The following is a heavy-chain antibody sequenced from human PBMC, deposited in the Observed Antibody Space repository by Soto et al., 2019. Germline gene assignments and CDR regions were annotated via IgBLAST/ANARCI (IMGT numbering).Heavy chain of an antibody. J-gene: IGHJ4*02. Sequence: QVQLQESGPGLVKPSGTLSLTCAVSGGSMRSNNRWSWVRQPPGKGLEWIGEIFHSGSTNYNPSLKTRVTISVDKSKNQFSLKRSSVTAADTAVYYCARVYSGSYSDSWGQGTLVTVSS. CDR2: IFHSGST. D-gene: IGHD1-26*01. V-gene: IGHV4-4*02. CDR1: GGSMRSNNR. CDR3: ARVYSGSYSDS.